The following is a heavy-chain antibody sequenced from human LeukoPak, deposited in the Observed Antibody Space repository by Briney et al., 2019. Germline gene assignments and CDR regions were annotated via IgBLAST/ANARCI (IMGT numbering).Heavy chain of an antibody. J-gene: IGHJ4*02. CDR3: ARGYCTNAACLLGPTQA. D-gene: IGHD2-8*01. CDR1: GGSISSDSDY. CDR2: FYSSGST. Sequence: SETLSLTCTVSGGSISSDSDYWGWVRQPPGEGLEWIGSFYSSGSTYSNPSLKSRVTISVDTSKNQFSLNLRSVAAADTAVYHCARGYCTNAACLLGPTQAWGQGILVTVSS. V-gene: IGHV4-39*07.